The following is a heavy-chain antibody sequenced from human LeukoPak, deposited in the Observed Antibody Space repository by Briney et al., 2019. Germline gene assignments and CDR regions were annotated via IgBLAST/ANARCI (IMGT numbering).Heavy chain of an antibody. CDR1: GYTFTSYG. D-gene: IGHD3-22*01. J-gene: IGHJ4*02. V-gene: IGHV1-18*01. CDR3: ARQTYYYDSSGQGLVSSQIDY. CDR2: ISAYNGNT. Sequence: ASVKVSCKASGYTFTSYGVSWVRQAPGQGLEWMGWISAYNGNTNYAQKLQGRVTTTTDTSTSTAYMELRSLRSDDTAVYYCARQTYYYDSSGQGLVSSQIDYWGQGTLVTVSS.